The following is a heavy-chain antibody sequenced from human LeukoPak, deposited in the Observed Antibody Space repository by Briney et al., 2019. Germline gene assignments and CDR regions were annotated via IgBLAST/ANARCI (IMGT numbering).Heavy chain of an antibody. Sequence: PSETLSLTCAVYGGSFSGYYWNWIRQPPGKGLEWIGEINHSGSTNYNPSLKSRVTVSLDTSKNQFSLKLSSVTAADTAVYYCARLVKFGERYFDYWGQGTLVTVSS. J-gene: IGHJ4*02. CDR3: ARLVKFGERYFDY. V-gene: IGHV4-34*01. CDR2: INHSGST. CDR1: GGSFSGYY. D-gene: IGHD3-10*01.